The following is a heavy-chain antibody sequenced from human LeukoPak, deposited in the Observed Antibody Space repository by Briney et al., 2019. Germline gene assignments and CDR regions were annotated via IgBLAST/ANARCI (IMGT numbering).Heavy chain of an antibody. CDR2: ISDSGGST. J-gene: IGHJ3*01. Sequence: GGSLRLSCAASGFSFSSYAMSWVRQAPGKGLEWVSGISDSGGSTYHADSVKGRFTISRDNSKKQLFLQVDSLRVEDTAVYYCAKGKINHDGAFDAWGQGTRVTVSS. D-gene: IGHD5-24*01. CDR3: AKGKINHDGAFDA. CDR1: GFSFSSYA. V-gene: IGHV3-23*01.